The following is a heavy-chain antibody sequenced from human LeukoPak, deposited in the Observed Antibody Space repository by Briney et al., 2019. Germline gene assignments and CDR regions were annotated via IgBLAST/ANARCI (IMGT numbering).Heavy chain of an antibody. CDR2: IKSKTDGGTT. CDR1: GFTFSNAW. Sequence: PGGSLRLSCAASGFTFSNAWMSWVRQAPGKGLEWVGRIKSKTDGGTTDYAAPVKGRFTVSRDDSKNTLYLQMNSLKSEDTAVYYCTTATAKSRSSWGGFDYWGRGTLVTVSS. CDR3: TTATAKSRSSWGGFDY. J-gene: IGHJ4*02. V-gene: IGHV3-15*01. D-gene: IGHD1-26*01.